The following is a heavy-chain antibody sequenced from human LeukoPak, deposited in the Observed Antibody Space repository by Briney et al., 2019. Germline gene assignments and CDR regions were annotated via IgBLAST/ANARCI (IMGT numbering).Heavy chain of an antibody. CDR3: AKDPGDYGGNLSWFDP. J-gene: IGHJ5*02. D-gene: IGHD4-23*01. CDR2: ISGSGGST. Sequence: GGSLRLSCAASGFTFSSYAMSWVRQAPGKGLEWVSAISGSGGSTYYADSVKGRFTISRDNSKNTLYLQMNSLRAEDTAVYYCAKDPGDYGGNLSWFDPWGQGTLVTVSS. CDR1: GFTFSSYA. V-gene: IGHV3-23*01.